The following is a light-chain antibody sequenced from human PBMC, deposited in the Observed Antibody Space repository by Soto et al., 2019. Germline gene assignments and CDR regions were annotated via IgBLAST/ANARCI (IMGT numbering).Light chain of an antibody. J-gene: IGLJ2*01. CDR2: DVS. V-gene: IGLV2-14*01. CDR3: SSYTSSSNSVV. CDR1: SSDVGGYNY. Sequence: QSALTQPASVSGSPGQSITISCTGTSSDVGGYNYVSWYQQHPGKAPKLMIYDVSNRPSGVSNRFSGSKSGNTASLTISGLQAGDEADYYCSSYTSSSNSVVFGGGTKVTVL.